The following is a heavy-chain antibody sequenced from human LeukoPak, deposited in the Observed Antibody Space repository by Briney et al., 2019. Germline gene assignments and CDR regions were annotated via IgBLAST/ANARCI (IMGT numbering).Heavy chain of an antibody. CDR2: IRYDGSNK. CDR1: GFTFSSYG. D-gene: IGHD3-22*01. V-gene: IGHV3-30*02. J-gene: IGHJ4*02. CDR3: ANAYYYDSSGYYFDY. Sequence: TGGSLRLSCAASGFTFSSYGMQWVRQAPGKGLEWVAFIRYDGSNKYYADSVKGRFTISRDNSKNTLYLQMNSLRAEDTAVYYCANAYYYDSSGYYFDYWGQGTLVIVSS.